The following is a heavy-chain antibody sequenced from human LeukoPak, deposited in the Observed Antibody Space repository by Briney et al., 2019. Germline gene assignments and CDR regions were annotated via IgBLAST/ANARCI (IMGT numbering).Heavy chain of an antibody. CDR1: GFTFSSYA. J-gene: IGHJ4*02. V-gene: IGHV3-23*01. D-gene: IGHD2-21*02. Sequence: GGSLRLSCAASGFTFSSYAMSWVRQAPGKGLEWVSAISGSGGSTYYADSVKGRFTISRDNSKNTLYLQMNSLRAEDTAVYYCVRAVVTATDYFDYWGQGTLVTVSS. CDR3: VRAVVTATDYFDY. CDR2: ISGSGGST.